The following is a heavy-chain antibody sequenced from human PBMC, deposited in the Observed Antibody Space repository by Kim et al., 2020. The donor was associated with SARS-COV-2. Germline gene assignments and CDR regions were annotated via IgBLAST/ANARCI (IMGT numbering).Heavy chain of an antibody. Sequence: SETLSLTCTVSGGSVSSGSYYWSWIRQPPGKGLEWIGYIYYSGSTNYNPSLKSRVTISVDTSKNQFSLKLSSVTAADTAVYYCARDSAVWYSRSWDNWF. CDR3: ARDSAVWYSRSWDNWF. V-gene: IGHV4-61*01. CDR2: IYYSGST. CDR1: GGSVSSGSYY. D-gene: IGHD6-13*01. J-gene: IGHJ5*01.